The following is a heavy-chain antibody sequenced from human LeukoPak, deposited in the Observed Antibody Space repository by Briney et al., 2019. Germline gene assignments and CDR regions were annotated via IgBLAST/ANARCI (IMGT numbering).Heavy chain of an antibody. J-gene: IGHJ4*02. V-gene: IGHV3-23*01. CDR3: AKWDRIMITFGGVIVR. CDR2: ISGSGGST. D-gene: IGHD3-16*02. Sequence: GGSLRLSCAASGFTFSSYAMSWARQAPGKGLEWVSAISGSGGSTYYADSVKGRFTISRDNSKNTLYLQMNSLRAEDTAVYYCAKWDRIMITFGGVIVRWGQGTLVTVSS. CDR1: GFTFSSYA.